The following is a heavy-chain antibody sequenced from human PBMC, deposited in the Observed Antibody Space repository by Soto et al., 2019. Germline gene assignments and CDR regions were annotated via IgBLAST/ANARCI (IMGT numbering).Heavy chain of an antibody. D-gene: IGHD3-22*01. CDR1: GFTLSSYS. Sequence: EVQLVESGGGLVQPGGSLRLSCAASGFTLSSYSMNWVRQAPGKGLEWVSYISSSSSTTYYADSVKGRFTISRDSAKNSLYLQMNSLRAEDTDVYYCAREGDSSGWYNWFDPWGQGTLVTVSS. CDR3: AREGDSSGWYNWFDP. V-gene: IGHV3-48*01. CDR2: ISSSSSTT. J-gene: IGHJ5*02.